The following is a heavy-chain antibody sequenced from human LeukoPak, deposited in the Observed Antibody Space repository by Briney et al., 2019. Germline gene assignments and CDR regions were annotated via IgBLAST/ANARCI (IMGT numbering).Heavy chain of an antibody. CDR3: ARHRGWLQPNDAFDI. V-gene: IGHV4-59*08. D-gene: IGHD5-24*01. CDR2: IYYSGST. J-gene: IGHJ3*02. Sequence: SETLSLTCTVSGGSISSYYWSWIRQPPGKGLEWIGYIYYSGSTNYNPSLKSRATISVDTSKNQFSLKLSSVTAADTAVYYCARHRGWLQPNDAFDIWGQGTMVTVSS. CDR1: GGSISSYY.